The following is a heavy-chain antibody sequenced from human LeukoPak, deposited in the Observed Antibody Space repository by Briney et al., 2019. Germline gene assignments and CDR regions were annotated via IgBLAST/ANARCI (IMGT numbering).Heavy chain of an antibody. Sequence: PGGSLRLSCAASGFTFSSYGMSWVRQAPGKGPEWVSGISSSGSSTYYAESVKGRFTISRDNSKNTLYLQMNSLRAEDTAVYYCIGRSGWSFIWGQGTLVTVSS. D-gene: IGHD6-19*01. J-gene: IGHJ4*02. V-gene: IGHV3-23*01. CDR2: ISSSGSST. CDR1: GFTFSSYG. CDR3: IGRSGWSFI.